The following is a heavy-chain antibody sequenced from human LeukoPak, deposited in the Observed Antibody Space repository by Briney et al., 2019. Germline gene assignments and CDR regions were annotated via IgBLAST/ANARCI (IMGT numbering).Heavy chain of an antibody. D-gene: IGHD4-17*01. J-gene: IGHJ5*02. V-gene: IGHV4-61*02. CDR2: IYTSGST. Sequence: SQTLSLTCTVSGASISSGSYFWSWIRQPAGKGLEWIRRIYTSGSTNYNPSLKSRVTMSVDTSKNQFSLKLSSVTAADTAVYYCARSPVTTWWFDPWGQGTLVTVSS. CDR3: ARSPVTTWWFDP. CDR1: GASISSGSYF.